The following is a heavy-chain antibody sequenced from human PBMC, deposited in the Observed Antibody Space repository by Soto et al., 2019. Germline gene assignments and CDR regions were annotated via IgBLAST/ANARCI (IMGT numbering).Heavy chain of an antibody. CDR3: AKDPPIDYGGNSVDWFDP. V-gene: IGHV3-23*01. CDR2: ISGSGGST. CDR1: GFTFSSYA. D-gene: IGHD4-17*01. J-gene: IGHJ5*02. Sequence: GGSLRLSCAASGFTFSSYAMSWVRRAPGKGLEWVSAISGSGGSTYYADSVKGRFTISRDNSKNTLYLQMNSLRAEDTAVYYCAKDPPIDYGGNSVDWFDPWGQGTLVTVSS.